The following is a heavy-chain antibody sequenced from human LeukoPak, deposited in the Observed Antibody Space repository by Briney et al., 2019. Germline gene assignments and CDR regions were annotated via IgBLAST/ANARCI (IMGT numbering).Heavy chain of an antibody. V-gene: IGHV4-34*01. CDR3: ARERGRSYGSVPYYYYYMDV. D-gene: IGHD5-18*01. J-gene: IGHJ6*03. CDR2: INHSGTT. Sequence: SETLSLTCGVYGGSFSGYYWSWIRQPPGKGLEWIGEINHSGTTNYDPSLKSRVTISVDTSKNQFSLKLNSVTAADTAVYYCARERGRSYGSVPYYYYYMDVWGKGTTVTVSS. CDR1: GGSFSGYY.